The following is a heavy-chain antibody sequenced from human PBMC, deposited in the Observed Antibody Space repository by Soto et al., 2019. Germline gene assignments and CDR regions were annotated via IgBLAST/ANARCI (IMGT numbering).Heavy chain of an antibody. D-gene: IGHD6-13*01. CDR1: GFTFSNAW. CDR2: IKSKTDGGTT. V-gene: IGHV3-15*07. J-gene: IGHJ6*02. CDR3: TTAALYSSSWYAYYYGMDV. Sequence: GGSLRLSCAASGFTFSNAWMNWVRQAPGKGQEWVGRIKSKTDGGTTDYAAPVKGRFTISRDDSKNTLYLQMNSLKTEDTAVYYCTTAALYSSSWYAYYYGMDVWGQGTTVTVSS.